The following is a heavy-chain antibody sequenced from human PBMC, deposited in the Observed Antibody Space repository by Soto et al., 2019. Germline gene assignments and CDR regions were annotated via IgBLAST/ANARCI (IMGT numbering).Heavy chain of an antibody. CDR2: ISSSSSYI. Sequence: GGSLRLSXAASGFTFSSYSMNWVRQAPGKGLEWVSSISSSSSYIYYADSVKGRFTISRDNAKNSLYLQMNSLRAEDTAVYYCARDLLAARPEYFQHWGQGTLVTVSS. V-gene: IGHV3-21*01. J-gene: IGHJ1*01. D-gene: IGHD6-6*01. CDR1: GFTFSSYS. CDR3: ARDLLAARPEYFQH.